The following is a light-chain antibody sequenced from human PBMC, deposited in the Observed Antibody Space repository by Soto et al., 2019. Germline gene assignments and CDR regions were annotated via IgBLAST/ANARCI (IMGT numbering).Light chain of an antibody. V-gene: IGKV3-15*01. CDR3: HQRQSWPRT. CDR2: DTY. CDR1: QSVRSK. J-gene: IGKJ1*01. Sequence: EIVLTQSPASLSVSPGERATLSCRASQSVRSKVAWYQQKPGQAPSLVIYDTYIRATGIPARFSGSGFGTEFTLTISDVQPEDFALYYCHQRQSWPRTFGQGTKVDI.